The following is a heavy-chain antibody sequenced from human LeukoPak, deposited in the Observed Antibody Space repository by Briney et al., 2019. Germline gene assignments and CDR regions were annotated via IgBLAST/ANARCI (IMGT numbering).Heavy chain of an antibody. CDR1: GFTFSDYY. Sequence: AGGSLRFSCAASGFTFSDYYMSWIRQAPGKGMEWVSYISSSGSTIYYADSVKGRFTISRDNAKNSLYLQMNRLRVGDTAVYYCVGQLLRVVWGKGTTVTVSS. J-gene: IGHJ6*04. D-gene: IGHD2-2*01. V-gene: IGHV3-11*04. CDR3: VGQLLRVV. CDR2: ISSSGSTI.